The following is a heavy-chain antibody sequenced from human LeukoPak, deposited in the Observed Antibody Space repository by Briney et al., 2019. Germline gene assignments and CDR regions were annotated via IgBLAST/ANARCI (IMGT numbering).Heavy chain of an antibody. V-gene: IGHV1-69*13. CDR1: GGTFSSYA. J-gene: IGHJ6*02. D-gene: IGHD2-21*02. CDR2: IIPIFGTA. CDR3: ARDRWEHIVVVTTNYYYYGMDV. Sequence: SVKVSCKASGGTFSSYAISWVRQAPGQGLERMGGIIPIFGTANYAQKFQGRVTITADESTSTAYMELSSLRSEDTAVYYCARDRWEHIVVVTTNYYYYGMDVWGQGTTVTVSS.